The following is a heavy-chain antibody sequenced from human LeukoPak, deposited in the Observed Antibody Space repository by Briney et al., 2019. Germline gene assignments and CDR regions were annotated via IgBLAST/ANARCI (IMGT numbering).Heavy chain of an antibody. J-gene: IGHJ3*02. CDR1: GGSINSGGYY. CDR2: IYYSGST. V-gene: IGHV4-31*03. CDR3: VRTRLSDHIVPAAERADDTCDM. D-gene: IGHD2-2*01. Sequence: SETLSLTCTVSGGSINSGGYYWSWIRQHPGKGLEWIGYIYYSGSTYYNPSLKSRVTVSVDTPENQFSLKLSSVAAADTAVYFCVRTRLSDHIVPAAERADDTCDMWGQGTMVTVSS.